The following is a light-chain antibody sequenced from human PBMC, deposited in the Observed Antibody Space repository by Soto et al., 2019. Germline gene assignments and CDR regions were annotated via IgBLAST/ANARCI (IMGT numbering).Light chain of an antibody. CDR1: QNVNTY. V-gene: IGKV3-11*01. CDR3: QQRYNWPPIT. Sequence: EVVLTQSPATLSLSPGERVTLSCRASQNVNTYLAWYQQKPGQAPRLLIYDASNRATGIPVRFSGSGSGIDFTLTISSLEPEDFAVYYCQQRYNWPPITFGQGTRLEI. CDR2: DAS. J-gene: IGKJ5*01.